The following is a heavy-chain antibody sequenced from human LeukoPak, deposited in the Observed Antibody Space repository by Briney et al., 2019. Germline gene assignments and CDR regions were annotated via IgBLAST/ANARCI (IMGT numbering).Heavy chain of an antibody. J-gene: IGHJ4*02. D-gene: IGHD3-22*01. V-gene: IGHV1-58*01. CDR3: AASPDYYDSSGYSYYFDY. CDR1: GFTFTSTA. Sequence: SVKVSCKASGFTFTSTAVQWVQQARGQRLEWIGWIVVGSGNTNYAQKFQERVTITRDMSTSTAYMELSSLRSEDTAVYYCAASPDYYDSSGYSYYFDYWGQGTLVTVSS. CDR2: IVVGSGNT.